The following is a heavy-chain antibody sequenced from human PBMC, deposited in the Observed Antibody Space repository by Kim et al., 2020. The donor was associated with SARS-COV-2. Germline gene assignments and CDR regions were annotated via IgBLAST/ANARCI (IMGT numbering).Heavy chain of an antibody. CDR2: INTVTGNP. J-gene: IGHJ4*02. CDR3: SSVMWGTYRYCEY. CDR1: GYTFTNNA. Sequence: ASVKVSCKASGYTFTNNAISWVRQAPGQGLEWMGRINTVTGNPTYGQDFTRRFVFSVDTSATTSYLQISSLEAEDTALYFCSSVMWGTYRYCEYWGQGAL. V-gene: IGHV7-4-1*02. D-gene: IGHD3-16*02.